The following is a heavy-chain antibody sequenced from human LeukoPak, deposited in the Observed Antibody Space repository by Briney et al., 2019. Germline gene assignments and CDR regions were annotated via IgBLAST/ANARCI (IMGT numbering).Heavy chain of an antibody. CDR3: ARGSTYYYDSSGYAY. CDR2: INPNSGGT. CDR1: GYTFTGYY. J-gene: IGHJ4*02. Sequence: GASVKVSCKASGYTFTGYYMHWVRQAPGQGLEWMGRINPNSGGTNYAQKFQGRVTMTRDTSISTVYMELSRLRSDDTAVYYCARGSTYYYDSSGYAYWGQGTLVTVSS. D-gene: IGHD3-22*01. V-gene: IGHV1-2*06.